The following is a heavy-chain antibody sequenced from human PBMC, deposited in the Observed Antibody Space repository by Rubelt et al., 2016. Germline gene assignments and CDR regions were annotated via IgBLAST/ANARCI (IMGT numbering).Heavy chain of an antibody. J-gene: IGHJ5*02. CDR1: GFSFSSHG. CDR2: ITGSGFST. CDR3: VRDAPTAWFDP. Sequence: GFGGGLVQPGGSLRLSCAASGFSFSSHGINWVRQVPGKGLEWVSGITGSGFSTYYADSVKGRFTISRDNARNTVYLQMNSLRVEDTAIYYCVRDAPTAWFDPWGQGTLVTVSS. D-gene: IGHD4-11*01. V-gene: IGHV3-23*01.